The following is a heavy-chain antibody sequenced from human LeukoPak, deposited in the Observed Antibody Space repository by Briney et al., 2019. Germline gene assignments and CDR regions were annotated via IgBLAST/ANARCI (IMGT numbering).Heavy chain of an antibody. CDR3: ARVESGLFPPFDY. D-gene: IGHD3-22*01. CDR2: INHSGST. Sequence: SSKTLSLTCTVSGGSIRSSYYYWSWIRQPPGKGLEWIGEINHSGSTNYNPSLKSRVTISVDTSKNQFSLKLSSVTAADTAVYYCARVESGLFPPFDYWGQGTLVTVSS. V-gene: IGHV4-39*07. CDR1: GGSIRSSYYY. J-gene: IGHJ4*02.